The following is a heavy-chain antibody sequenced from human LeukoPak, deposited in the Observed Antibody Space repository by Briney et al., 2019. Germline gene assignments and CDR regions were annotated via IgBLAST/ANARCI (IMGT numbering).Heavy chain of an antibody. V-gene: IGHV3-23*01. CDR3: AKRDSSGSYYFDY. D-gene: IGHD6-19*01. J-gene: IGHJ4*02. CDR1: GFTFSNYA. Sequence: GGSLRLSCAASGFTFSNYAMSWVRQAPGKGLEWVSAIIGSGYSTFYADSVKGRFTISRDSSKNTLYLQMNSLRAEDTALYYCAKRDSSGSYYFDYWGQGALVTISS. CDR2: IIGSGYST.